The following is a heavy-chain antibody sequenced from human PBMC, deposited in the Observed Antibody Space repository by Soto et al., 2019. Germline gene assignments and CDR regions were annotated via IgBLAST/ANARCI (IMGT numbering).Heavy chain of an antibody. CDR1: GSSLTSLP. V-gene: IGHV1-3*01. D-gene: IGHD3-9*01. J-gene: IGHJ4*02. Sequence: QVQLVQSGAEVKKPGASVKVSCKASGSSLTSLPMHWVRQAPGQRLEWLGWINADNGYTKSAEKFQGTVTLTIDTSANTAYMERSSLRSEDTALYYCARGTGLAAAEAYWGQGTLVTVSS. CDR2: INADNGYT. CDR3: ARGTGLAAAEAY.